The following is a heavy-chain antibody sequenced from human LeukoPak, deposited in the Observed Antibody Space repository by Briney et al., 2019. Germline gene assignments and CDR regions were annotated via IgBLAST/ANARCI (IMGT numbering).Heavy chain of an antibody. J-gene: IGHJ6*03. D-gene: IGHD5-24*01. CDR1: GGSFSGYY. CDR3: ARGGPGRMARLSRYYYYYMDV. Sequence: SETLSLTCAVYGGSFSGYYWSWIRQPPGKGLEWIGEINHSGSTNYNPSLKSRVTISVDTSKNQFSLKLSSVTAADTAVYYCARGGPGRMARLSRYYYYYMDVWGKGTTVTVSS. V-gene: IGHV4-34*01. CDR2: INHSGST.